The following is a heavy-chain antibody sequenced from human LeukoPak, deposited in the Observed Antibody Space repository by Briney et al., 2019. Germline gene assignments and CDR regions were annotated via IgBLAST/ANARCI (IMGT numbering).Heavy chain of an antibody. Sequence: GGSLRLSCAASGITFSNYAVGWVRQAPGKGLEWVSSISGSGDITYYADPVKGRFTISRDNSKNTLYLQMKSLRAEDTAVYYCVPDSSGPFPNWFDPWGQGTLVTVSS. CDR3: VPDSSGPFPNWFDP. J-gene: IGHJ5*02. V-gene: IGHV3-23*01. CDR2: ISGSGDIT. D-gene: IGHD3-22*01. CDR1: GITFSNYA.